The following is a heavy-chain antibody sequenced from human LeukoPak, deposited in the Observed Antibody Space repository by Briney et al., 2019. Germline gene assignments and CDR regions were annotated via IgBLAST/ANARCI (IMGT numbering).Heavy chain of an antibody. V-gene: IGHV3-7*03. CDR2: IKQDGSEK. J-gene: IGHJ4*02. Sequence: GGSLRLSCAASGFTFSGYWMSWVRQAPGKGLEWVANIKQDGSEKYYVDSVKGRFTISRDNAKNSLYLQMNSLRAEDTAVYYCARGWSKFDYWGQGTLVTVSS. CDR3: ARGWSKFDY. D-gene: IGHD2-8*02. CDR1: GFTFSGYW.